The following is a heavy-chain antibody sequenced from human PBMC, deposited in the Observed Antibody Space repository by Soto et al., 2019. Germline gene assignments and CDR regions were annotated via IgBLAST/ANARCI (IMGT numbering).Heavy chain of an antibody. CDR2: IYYSGST. CDR1: GGSISSSSYY. D-gene: IGHD4-17*01. Sequence: QLQLQESGPGLVKPSETLSLTCTVSGGSISSSSYYWGWIRQPPGKGLEWIGSIYYSGSTYYNPSLKSRVTISVDTSKNQFSLKLSSVTAADTAVYYCARRFWNYGDYQEQDSFDYWGQGTLVTVSS. V-gene: IGHV4-39*01. J-gene: IGHJ4*02. CDR3: ARRFWNYGDYQEQDSFDY.